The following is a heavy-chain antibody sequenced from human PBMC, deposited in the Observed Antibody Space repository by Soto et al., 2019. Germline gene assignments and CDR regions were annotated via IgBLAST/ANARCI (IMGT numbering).Heavy chain of an antibody. CDR1: GFTFSSDN. Sequence: EVQLVESGGGLVQPGGSLRLSYAASGFTFSSDNMNWVRQAPGKGLEWVSFISSSSNTIYYADSVKGRFTISRDNAKNSLYLQMNSLRDEDTAVYYCARAVVRGVTGGVDVWGQGTTVTVSS. J-gene: IGHJ6*02. V-gene: IGHV3-48*02. D-gene: IGHD3-10*01. CDR3: ARAVVRGVTGGVDV. CDR2: ISSSSNTI.